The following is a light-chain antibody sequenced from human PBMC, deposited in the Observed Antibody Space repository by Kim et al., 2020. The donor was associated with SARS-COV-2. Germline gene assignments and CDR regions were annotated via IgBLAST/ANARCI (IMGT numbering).Light chain of an antibody. CDR2: QDD. V-gene: IGLV3-1*01. J-gene: IGLJ1*01. CDR3: QAWDSSIVV. Sequence: SYELTQPPSVSVSPGQTASITCSGDELGDKYACWYQQKPGQSPVLVIYQDDKRPSGIPERFSGSNSGNAATLTISGTQAMDEADYYCQAWDSSIVVFATGTKVTVL. CDR1: ELGDKY.